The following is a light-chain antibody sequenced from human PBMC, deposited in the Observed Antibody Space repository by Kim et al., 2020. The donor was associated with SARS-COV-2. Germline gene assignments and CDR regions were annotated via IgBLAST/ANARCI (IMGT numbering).Light chain of an antibody. CDR1: QNLTSD. CDR3: QQYDNWPPWT. Sequence: PGERATLSCRASQNLTSDLAWYQQKPGQAPRLLIYGASTRATGIPARFSGSGSGTEFTLTISSLQSEDFAVYYCQQYDNWPPWTFGQGTKVDIK. J-gene: IGKJ1*01. V-gene: IGKV3-15*01. CDR2: GAS.